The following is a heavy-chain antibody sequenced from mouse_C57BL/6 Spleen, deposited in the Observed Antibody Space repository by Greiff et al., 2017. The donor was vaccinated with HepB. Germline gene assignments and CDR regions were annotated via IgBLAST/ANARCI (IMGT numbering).Heavy chain of an antibody. V-gene: IGHV5-4*01. D-gene: IGHD3-2*02. CDR1: GFTFSSYA. CDR2: ISDGGSYT. CDR3: ARDRSSGWDY. Sequence: EVKLMESGGGLVKPGGSLKLSCAASGFTFSSYAMSWVRQTPEKRLEWVATISDGGSYTYYPDNVKGRFTISRDNAKNNLYLQMSQLKSEDTAMYYCARDRSSGWDYWGQGTTLTVSS. J-gene: IGHJ2*01.